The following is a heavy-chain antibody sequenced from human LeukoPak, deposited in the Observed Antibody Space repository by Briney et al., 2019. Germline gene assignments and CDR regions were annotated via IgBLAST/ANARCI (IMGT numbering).Heavy chain of an antibody. CDR3: ARGRYCSSTSCYTPLHY. V-gene: IGHV1-2*02. J-gene: IGHJ4*02. CDR1: GYTFTGYY. D-gene: IGHD2-2*02. CDR2: INPNSGGT. Sequence: GASVKVSCKASGYTFTGYYMHWVRQAPGQGLEWMGWINPNSGGTNYAQKFQGRVTMTRDTSISTAYMELSRLRSDDTAVYYCARGRYCSSTSCYTPLHYWGQGTLVTVSS.